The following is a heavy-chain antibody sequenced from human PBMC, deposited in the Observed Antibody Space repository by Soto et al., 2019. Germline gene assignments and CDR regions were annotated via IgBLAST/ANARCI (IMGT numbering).Heavy chain of an antibody. J-gene: IGHJ6*02. Sequence: SVKVSCKASGGTFSSYAISWVRQAPGQGLEWMGGIIPIFGTANYAQKFQGRVTITADESTSTAYMELSSLRSEDTAVYYCAREGYYDSSGYYLRLYYYYYYGMDVWGQGXTVTV. CDR2: IIPIFGTA. CDR1: GGTFSSYA. CDR3: AREGYYDSSGYYLRLYYYYYYGMDV. D-gene: IGHD3-22*01. V-gene: IGHV1-69*13.